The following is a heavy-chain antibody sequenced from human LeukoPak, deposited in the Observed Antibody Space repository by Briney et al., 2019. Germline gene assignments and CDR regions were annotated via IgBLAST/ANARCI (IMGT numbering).Heavy chain of an antibody. J-gene: IGHJ4*02. D-gene: IGHD3-22*01. CDR1: GFTFSSYS. V-gene: IGHV3-21*01. CDR3: ARDVTGYYASSGYYTIGY. Sequence: GGSLRLSCAASGFTFSSYSMNWVRQAPGKGLEWVSSIGISSSYIYYADSVKGRFTISRDNAKNSLYLLMNSLRAEDSAAYYCARDVTGYYASSGYYTIGYWGQGTLVTVSS. CDR2: IGISSSYI.